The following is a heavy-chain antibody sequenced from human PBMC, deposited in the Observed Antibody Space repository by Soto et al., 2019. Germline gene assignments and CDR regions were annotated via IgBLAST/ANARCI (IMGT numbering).Heavy chain of an antibody. CDR2: ISGSGGST. V-gene: IGHV3-23*01. CDR1: GFTFSSYA. CDR3: AKVDLDYGDYGADY. J-gene: IGHJ4*02. Sequence: GGSLRLSCAPSGFTFSSYAMSWVRQAPGKGLEWVSAISGSGGSTYYADSVKGRFTISRDNSKNTLYLQMNSLRAEDTAVYCCAKVDLDYGDYGADYWGQGTLVTVSS. D-gene: IGHD4-17*01.